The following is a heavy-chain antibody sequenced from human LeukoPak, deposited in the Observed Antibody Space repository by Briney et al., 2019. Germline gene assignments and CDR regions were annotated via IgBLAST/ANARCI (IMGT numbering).Heavy chain of an antibody. CDR2: IRYSNSDT. CDR3: ARESDYGDYWGV. CDR1: GSVFSSYT. D-gene: IGHD4-17*01. J-gene: IGHJ6*02. V-gene: IGHV3-48*02. Sequence: GGSLRLSCVASGSVFSSYTMTWVRQTPGKGLEWIAYIRYSNSDTDYADSVKGRFTVSRDDAKSSLYLQMNSLRDEDTAVYYCARESDYGDYWGVWGQGTTVTVSS.